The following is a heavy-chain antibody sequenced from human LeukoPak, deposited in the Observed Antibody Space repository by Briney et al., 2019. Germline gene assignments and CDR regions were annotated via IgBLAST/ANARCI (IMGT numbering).Heavy chain of an antibody. J-gene: IGHJ4*02. D-gene: IGHD2-2*01. V-gene: IGHV4-30-2*01. CDR2: IYHSGST. Sequence: SSETLSLTCTVSGGSISSGGYYWSWIRQPPGKGLEWIGYIYHSGSTYYNPSLKSRVTISVDRSKNQFSLKLSSVTAADTAVYYCAREGPYCSSTSCYDYWGQGTLVTVSS. CDR1: GGSISSGGYY. CDR3: AREGPYCSSTSCYDY.